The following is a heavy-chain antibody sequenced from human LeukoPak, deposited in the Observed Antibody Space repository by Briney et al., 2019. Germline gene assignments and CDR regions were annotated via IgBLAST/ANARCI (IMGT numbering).Heavy chain of an antibody. CDR1: GGSISSGDYC. Sequence: SQTLSLTCAVPGGSISSGDYCWNWVRQPAGKGLEWIGFIYYSGNTYYNPSLKSRVTISVDTSKNQFSLKLNSVTSADTAVYYCARGSHYYDTSGYYNWFDPWGQGTLVTVSS. V-gene: IGHV4-30-4*07. CDR3: ARGSHYYDTSGYYNWFDP. D-gene: IGHD3-22*01. CDR2: IYYSGNT. J-gene: IGHJ5*02.